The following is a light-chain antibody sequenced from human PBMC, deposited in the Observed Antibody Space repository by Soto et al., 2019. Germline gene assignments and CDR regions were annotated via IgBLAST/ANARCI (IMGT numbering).Light chain of an antibody. CDR3: AAWDASLNGVV. J-gene: IGLJ3*02. CDR1: SSNIGSHT. V-gene: IGLV1-44*01. CDR2: SSN. Sequence: QSVLTQPPSASGTPGQRVTISCSGSSSNIGSHTLNWYQHLPATAPKLLIYSSNQRPSWVPARFSASKSGTSASRAISGLLSEDEADDYCAAWDASLNGVVFGGGTKLTVL.